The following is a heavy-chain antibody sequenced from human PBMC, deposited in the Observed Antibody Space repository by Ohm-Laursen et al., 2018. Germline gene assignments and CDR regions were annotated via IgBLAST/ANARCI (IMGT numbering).Heavy chain of an antibody. J-gene: IGHJ4*02. D-gene: IGHD1-1*01. Sequence: SSVKVSCKASGYTFTGYYMYWVRQAPGQGLEWMGRINPNSGGTNYAQKVQGRVTMTRDTSITTAYMELGSLTSADTAVYFCLIKYKSLDYWGQGTLVTVSS. CDR1: GYTFTGYY. CDR3: LIKYKSLDY. CDR2: INPNSGGT. V-gene: IGHV1-2*06.